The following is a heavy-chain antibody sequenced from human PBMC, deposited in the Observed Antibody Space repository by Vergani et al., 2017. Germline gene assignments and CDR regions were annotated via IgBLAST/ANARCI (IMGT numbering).Heavy chain of an antibody. CDR2: ISAYNGNT. D-gene: IGHD6-6*01. CDR3: ARGYSSSSVYYYYMDV. J-gene: IGHJ6*03. CDR1: GYTFTSYG. V-gene: IGHV1-18*01. Sequence: QVQLVQSGAEVKKPGASVKVSCKASGYTFTSYGISWVRQAPGQGLEWMGWISAYNGNTNYAQKLQGRVTITADESTSTAYMELSSLRSEDTAVYYCARGYSSSSVYYYYMDVWGKGTTVTVSS.